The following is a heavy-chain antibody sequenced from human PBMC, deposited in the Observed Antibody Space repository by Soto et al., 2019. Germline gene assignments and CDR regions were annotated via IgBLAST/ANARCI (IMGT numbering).Heavy chain of an antibody. Sequence: QVQLVESGGGVVQPGRSLRLSCAASGFTFSSYGMHWVRQAPGKGLEWVAVISYDGSNKYYADSVKGRFTITRDNSKNTLYLQMNSLRAEDTAVYYCAKLNVDRLYDFWSGYYTGHYYYYMDVWGKGTTVTVSS. CDR2: ISYDGSNK. J-gene: IGHJ6*03. V-gene: IGHV3-30*18. CDR1: GFTFSSYG. D-gene: IGHD3-3*01. CDR3: AKLNVDRLYDFWSGYYTGHYYYYMDV.